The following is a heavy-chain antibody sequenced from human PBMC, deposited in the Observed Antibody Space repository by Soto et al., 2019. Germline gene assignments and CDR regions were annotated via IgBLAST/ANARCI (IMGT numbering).Heavy chain of an antibody. CDR2: ISYDGSNK. CDR1: GFTFSSYG. D-gene: IGHD2-2*01. CDR3: AKDLFVPAADDYYYYGMDV. J-gene: IGHJ6*02. Sequence: GGSLRLSCAASGFTFSSYGMHWVRQAPGKGLEWVAVISYDGSNKYYADSVKGRFTISRDNSKNTLYLQMNSLRAEDTAVYYCAKDLFVPAADDYYYYGMDVWGQGTTVTVSS. V-gene: IGHV3-30*18.